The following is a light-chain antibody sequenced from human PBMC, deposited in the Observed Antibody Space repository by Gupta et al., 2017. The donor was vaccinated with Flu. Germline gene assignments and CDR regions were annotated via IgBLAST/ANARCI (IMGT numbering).Light chain of an antibody. CDR3: CSYGDTYVL. Sequence: QSALTQPASVSGSPGQSVTFSCTGTSSNVGSYNLVSWYQQHPGKAPKLMIYEATKRPSGVSNRFSASKSGNTASLTISGLQADDEADYYCCSYGDTYVLFGGGTKLTVL. J-gene: IGLJ2*01. CDR2: EAT. V-gene: IGLV2-23*01. CDR1: SSNVGSYNL.